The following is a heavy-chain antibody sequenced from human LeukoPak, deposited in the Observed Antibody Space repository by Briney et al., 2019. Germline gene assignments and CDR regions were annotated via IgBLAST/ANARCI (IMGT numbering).Heavy chain of an antibody. CDR2: ISWNSGSI. D-gene: IGHD6-13*01. Sequence: PGGSLRLSCAASGFTFDDYAMHWVRQAPGKGLEWVSGISWNSGSIGYADSVKGRFTISRDNAKNSLYLQMNSLRAEDTALYYCAKDMTPSWDSSSWPFDYWGQGTLVTVSS. CDR3: AKDMTPSWDSSSWPFDY. J-gene: IGHJ4*02. CDR1: GFTFDDYA. V-gene: IGHV3-9*01.